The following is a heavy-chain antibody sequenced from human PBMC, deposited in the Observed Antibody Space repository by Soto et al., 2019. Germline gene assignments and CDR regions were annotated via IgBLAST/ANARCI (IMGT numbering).Heavy chain of an antibody. Sequence: GGSLRLSCAASGFTFSSYGMHWVRQAPGKGLEWVAVISYDGSNKYYADSVKGRFTISRDNSKNTLYLQMNSLRAEDTAVYYCAKGFIAAPGAFDIWGQGTMVTVSS. CDR1: GFTFSSYG. CDR2: ISYDGSNK. D-gene: IGHD6-13*01. J-gene: IGHJ3*02. CDR3: AKGFIAAPGAFDI. V-gene: IGHV3-30*18.